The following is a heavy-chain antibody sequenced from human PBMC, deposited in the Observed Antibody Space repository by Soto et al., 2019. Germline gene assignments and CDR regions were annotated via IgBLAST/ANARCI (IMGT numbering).Heavy chain of an antibody. CDR3: AGQYSHYYYYGMDV. D-gene: IGHD4-4*01. CDR1: GFTLSTYS. Sequence: GGSLKLSCAASGFTLSTYSMHRSRLAQDKGLEWGAVISYNGSNKYYADSVKGRFTISRDNSKNTLYLQMNSLRAEDTAVYYCAGQYSHYYYYGMDVWGQGTTVTV. CDR2: ISYNGSNK. V-gene: IGHV3-30-3*01. J-gene: IGHJ6*02.